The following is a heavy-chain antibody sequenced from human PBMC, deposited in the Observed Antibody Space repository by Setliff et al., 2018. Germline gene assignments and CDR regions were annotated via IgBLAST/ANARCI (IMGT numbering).Heavy chain of an antibody. CDR1: GFTFSSYW. Sequence: PGGSLRLSCVASGFTFSSYWMSWVRRAPGKGLEWVANIKQDGSEKFYVDSVKGRFTISRDNAKNSLYLQMNSLRAEDTAVYYCAKEVYRYGLNRIDYWGQGTLVTVSS. CDR2: IKQDGSEK. D-gene: IGHD5-18*01. J-gene: IGHJ4*02. V-gene: IGHV3-7*01. CDR3: AKEVYRYGLNRIDY.